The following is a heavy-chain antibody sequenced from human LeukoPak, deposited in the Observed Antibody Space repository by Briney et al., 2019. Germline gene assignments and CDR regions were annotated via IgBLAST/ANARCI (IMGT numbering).Heavy chain of an antibody. CDR1: GYTFTSYD. CDR2: INPNSGGT. J-gene: IGHJ4*02. V-gene: IGHV1-2*02. CDR3: ARGPYYYDSSGYYPGFDY. Sequence: GASVKVSCKASGYTFTSYDINWVRQATGQGLEWMGWINPNSGGTNYAQKFQGRVTMTRDTSISTAYMELSRLRPDDTAVYYCARGPYYYDSSGYYPGFDYWGQGTLVTVSS. D-gene: IGHD3-22*01.